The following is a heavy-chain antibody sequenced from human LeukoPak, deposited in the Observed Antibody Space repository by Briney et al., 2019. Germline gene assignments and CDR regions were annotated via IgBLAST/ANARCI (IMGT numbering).Heavy chain of an antibody. CDR2: IYPGDSDT. D-gene: IGHD2-2*01. CDR1: GYSFTSYW. Sequence: PGESLKISCQGSGYSFTSYWIGWVRRLPGKGLEWMGIIYPGDSDTRYSPSFQGQVTISADKSISTAYLQWSSPKASDTAMYYCARLGPAEYYFDYWGQGTLVTVSS. V-gene: IGHV5-51*01. CDR3: ARLGPAEYYFDY. J-gene: IGHJ4*02.